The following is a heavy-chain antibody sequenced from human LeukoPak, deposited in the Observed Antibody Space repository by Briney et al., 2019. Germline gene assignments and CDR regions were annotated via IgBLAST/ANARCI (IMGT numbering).Heavy chain of an antibody. CDR3: ARDIALPPTYYDFWSGSSYYYYYYGMDV. V-gene: IGHV3-30*04. Sequence: PGGSLRLSCAASGFTFSGYAMHWVRQAPGKGLEWLTVISTDGNDKHYADSVKGRFTISRDNSKNTLYLQMNSLRAEDTAVYYCARDIALPPTYYDFWSGSSYYYYYYGMDVWGQGTTVTVSS. D-gene: IGHD3-3*01. CDR2: ISTDGNDK. J-gene: IGHJ6*02. CDR1: GFTFSGYA.